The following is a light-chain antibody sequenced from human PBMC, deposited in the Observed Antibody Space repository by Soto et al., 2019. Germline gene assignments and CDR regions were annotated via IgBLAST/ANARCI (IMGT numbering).Light chain of an antibody. Sequence: VVLTQSPGTLSLSPGEGGTLSCRASQSVSSNYLAWYQQKPGQAPRLLIYGGSRKATGIPDRFSGGGSGTDFTLTISRLEPEDVAVYFRQCQQIGISPVYTFGQGTKLEIK. V-gene: IGKV3-20*01. CDR2: GGS. CDR1: QSVSSNY. J-gene: IGKJ2*01. CDR3: QQIGISPVYT.